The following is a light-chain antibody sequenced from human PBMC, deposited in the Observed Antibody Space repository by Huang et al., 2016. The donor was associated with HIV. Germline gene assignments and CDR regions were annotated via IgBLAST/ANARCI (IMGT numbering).Light chain of an antibody. CDR1: QSVWNY. V-gene: IGKV3-11*01. Sequence: IVLTQSPATLSWYPGERVTLSCRASQSVWNYIAWYQQHPGQSHKLLIYDTSNRATGTPVRCSGGGSGTDFTLTISSLGSEDFAVYYCQQRSSGVTFGGGTMVQVK. J-gene: IGKJ4*01. CDR3: QQRSSGVT. CDR2: DTS.